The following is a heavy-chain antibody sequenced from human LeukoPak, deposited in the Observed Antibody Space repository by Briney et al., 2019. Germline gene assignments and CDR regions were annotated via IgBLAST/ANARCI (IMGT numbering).Heavy chain of an antibody. CDR1: GFSFSNYA. D-gene: IGHD6-13*01. Sequence: PGGSLRLSCAASGFSFSNYAMTWVRQAPGKGLECVSTISGSGDRTYYADSVKGRFTISRDNSKNTLYVQMNSLRAEDTAVYYCAKDIRSSWYYFQDWGQGTLVTVSS. CDR3: AKDIRSSWYYFQD. CDR2: ISGSGDRT. J-gene: IGHJ1*01. V-gene: IGHV3-23*01.